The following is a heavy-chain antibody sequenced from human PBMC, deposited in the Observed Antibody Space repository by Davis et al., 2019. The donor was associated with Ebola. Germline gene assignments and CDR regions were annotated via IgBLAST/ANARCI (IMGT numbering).Heavy chain of an antibody. CDR3: TRVDGSYYYYYGMDV. CDR1: GFTFDDYA. V-gene: IGHV3-49*04. D-gene: IGHD1-26*01. Sequence: GGSLRLSCTASGFTFDDYAMSWVRQAPGKGLEWVGFIRSKAYGGTTEYAASVKGRFTISRDDSKSIAYLQMNSLKTEDTAVYYCTRVDGSYYYYYGMDVWGQGTTVTVSS. J-gene: IGHJ6*02. CDR2: IRSKAYGGTT.